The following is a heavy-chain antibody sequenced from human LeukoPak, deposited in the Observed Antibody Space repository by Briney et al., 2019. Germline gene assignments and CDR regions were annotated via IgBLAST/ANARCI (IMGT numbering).Heavy chain of an antibody. CDR1: GYTFTSYG. D-gene: IGHD6-6*01. CDR3: ASDLGYSSSSVGDY. CDR2: ISAYNGNT. J-gene: IGHJ4*02. Sequence: ASVKVSCKASGYTFTSYGISWVRQAPGQGLEWMGWISAYNGNTNYAQKLQGRVTMTTDTSTSTAYMELRSLRSDDTAVYYCASDLGYSSSSVGDYWGKGTLVTVSS. V-gene: IGHV1-18*01.